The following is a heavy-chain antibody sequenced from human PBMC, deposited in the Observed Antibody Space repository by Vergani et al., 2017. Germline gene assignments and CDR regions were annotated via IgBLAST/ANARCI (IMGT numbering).Heavy chain of an antibody. D-gene: IGHD3-10*01. CDR2: IYPGDSEV. Sequence: EKQLVQSGSETKKPGESLKISCQAFGYIFSNFWIGWVRQPPGRGLEWMGIIYPGDSEVKSNPTFRGKVIFSVDTSVNTAYLQWRSLQASDTATYFCASGGHGSENGGALQLWGQGTNIAVSS. J-gene: IGHJ3*01. V-gene: IGHV5-51*01. CDR1: GYIFSNFW. CDR3: ASGGHGSENGGALQL.